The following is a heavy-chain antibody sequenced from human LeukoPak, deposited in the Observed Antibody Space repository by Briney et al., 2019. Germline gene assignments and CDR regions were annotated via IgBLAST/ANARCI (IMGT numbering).Heavy chain of an antibody. V-gene: IGHV3-66*01. CDR3: ARDRDYGDYLFDY. J-gene: IGHJ4*02. CDR1: GFTVSSNY. D-gene: IGHD4-17*01. Sequence: PGGSLRLSCAAPGFTVSSNYMSWVRQAPGKGLEWVSVIYSGGSTYYADSVKGRFTISRDNSKNTLYLQMNSLRAEDTAVYYCARDRDYGDYLFDYWGQGTLVTVSS. CDR2: IYSGGST.